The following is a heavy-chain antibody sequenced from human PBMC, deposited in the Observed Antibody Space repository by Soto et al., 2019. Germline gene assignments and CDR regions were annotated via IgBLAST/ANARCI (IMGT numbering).Heavy chain of an antibody. Sequence: QVQLVQSGAEVKKPGSSVKVSCKASGGTFSTYPITWVRQAPGQGLEWMGRIIPIIGIINYAQKLQGRVTISADKFTGTAYMELTGLRSDDTAVYYCAGDPDSHYNDSHASSYPWGQGTLVTVSS. CDR1: GGTFSTYP. J-gene: IGHJ5*02. D-gene: IGHD4-4*01. CDR2: IIPIIGII. CDR3: AGDPDSHYNDSHASSYP. V-gene: IGHV1-69*04.